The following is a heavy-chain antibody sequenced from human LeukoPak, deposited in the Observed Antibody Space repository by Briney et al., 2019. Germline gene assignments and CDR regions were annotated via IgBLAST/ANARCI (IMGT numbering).Heavy chain of an antibody. CDR2: ISWNSGSI. D-gene: IGHD3-9*01. Sequence: GRSLRLSCAASGFTFDDYAMHWVRQAPGKGLEWVSGISWNSGSIGYADSVKGRFTISRDNAKNSLYLQMNSLRAEDTALYYCAKDSGYNILTGYPETWRQGTLVTVSP. J-gene: IGHJ5*02. CDR3: AKDSGYNILTGYPET. V-gene: IGHV3-9*01. CDR1: GFTFDDYA.